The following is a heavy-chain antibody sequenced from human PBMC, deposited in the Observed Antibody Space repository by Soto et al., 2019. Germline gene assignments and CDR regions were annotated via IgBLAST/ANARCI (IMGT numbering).Heavy chain of an antibody. CDR1: GYTFPTYG. D-gene: IGHD3-10*01. CDR2: ISVNKINT. V-gene: IGHV1-18*01. CDR3: ARDLDGSGAYYTDF. J-gene: IGHJ4*02. Sequence: QVQLVQSGAEVKKPGASVKVSGKPSGYTFPTYGITWVRQAPGQGLEGMGWISVNKINTNYAKKYQGRVTLTTDTSTSTAYMELRSMRSDYTDIYYCARDLDGSGAYYTDFWGQGTLVTVSS.